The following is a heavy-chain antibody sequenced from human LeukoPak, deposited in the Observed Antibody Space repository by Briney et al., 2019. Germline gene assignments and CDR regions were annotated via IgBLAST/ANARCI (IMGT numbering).Heavy chain of an antibody. CDR2: ISGSGGST. J-gene: IGHJ1*01. CDR1: GFTFSTYG. V-gene: IGHV3-23*01. Sequence: GGTLRLSCVASGFTFSTYGMSWVRQAPGRGLEWVSAISGSGGSTYYADSVKGRFTISRDNSKNTLYVQMNSLRAEDTAVYYCANEVGSIVGANWGQGTLVTVSS. D-gene: IGHD1-26*01. CDR3: ANEVGSIVGAN.